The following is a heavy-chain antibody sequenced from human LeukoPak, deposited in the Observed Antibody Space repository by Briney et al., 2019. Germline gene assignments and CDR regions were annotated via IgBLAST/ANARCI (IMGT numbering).Heavy chain of an antibody. CDR1: GYTFTNYD. CDR2: MNANSGNT. Sequence: ASVKVSCKASGYTFTNYDINWVRQATGQGLEWMGWMNANSGNTGYAQKFRGRFTMTWNTSIGTAYMELSSLRSDDTAVYYCARQYRHQPDWGQGTLVTVSS. CDR3: ARQYRHQPD. D-gene: IGHD2-2*01. J-gene: IGHJ4*02. V-gene: IGHV1-8*02.